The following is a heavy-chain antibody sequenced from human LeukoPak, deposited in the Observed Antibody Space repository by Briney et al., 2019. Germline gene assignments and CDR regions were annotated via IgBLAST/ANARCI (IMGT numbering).Heavy chain of an antibody. D-gene: IGHD6-19*01. Sequence: GGSLRLSCAASGFTVSSDYMSWVRQAPGKGLEWVSVIYSGGGTFYADSVKGRFTISRDNSKNMLYPQMNSLRAEDTAVYYCARAGGLRIAVAPIDCWGQGTLVTVSS. CDR1: GFTVSSDY. CDR3: ARAGGLRIAVAPIDC. V-gene: IGHV3-53*01. J-gene: IGHJ4*02. CDR2: IYSGGGT.